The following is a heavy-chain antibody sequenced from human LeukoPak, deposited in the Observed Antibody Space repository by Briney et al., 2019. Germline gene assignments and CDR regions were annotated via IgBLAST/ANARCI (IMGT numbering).Heavy chain of an antibody. Sequence: PGGSLRLSCAASGFTFSDHFMDWVRQAPGKGLEWVSVIYSGGSTYYADSVKGRFTISRDNSKNTLYLQMNSLRAEDTAVYYCARAVGRGPDYYDSSGYYFDYWGQGTLVTVSS. V-gene: IGHV3-53*01. CDR1: GFTFSDHF. D-gene: IGHD3-22*01. J-gene: IGHJ4*02. CDR3: ARAVGRGPDYYDSSGYYFDY. CDR2: IYSGGST.